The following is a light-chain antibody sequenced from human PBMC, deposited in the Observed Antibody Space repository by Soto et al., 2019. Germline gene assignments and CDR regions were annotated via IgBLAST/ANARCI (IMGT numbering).Light chain of an antibody. CDR1: SCDVGGYNY. J-gene: IGLJ1*01. V-gene: IGLV2-8*01. CDR2: EVS. Sequence: QSALTQPPSASGSPGQSVTISCTGTSCDVGGYNYVSWYQQHPGKAPKLMIYEVSKRPSGVPDRFSGSKSGNTASLTVSGLKAEDEADYYCSSYAGSNNLVFGTGTKLTVL. CDR3: SSYAGSNNLV.